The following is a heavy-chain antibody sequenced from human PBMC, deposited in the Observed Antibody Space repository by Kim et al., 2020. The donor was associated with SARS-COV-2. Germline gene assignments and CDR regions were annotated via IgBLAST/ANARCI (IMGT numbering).Heavy chain of an antibody. Sequence: GGYLRLSCAASGFTFSDYYMNWIRQAPGKGLEWVAYISSSGTTIYYADSVKGRFTISRDNGKNSVYLQMNSLRAEDTAMYYCARDLHSSGGKFSQFDYWGQGTLATVSS. V-gene: IGHV3-11*01. CDR2: ISSSGTTI. D-gene: IGHD6-19*01. CDR3: ARDLHSSGGKFSQFDY. J-gene: IGHJ4*02. CDR1: GFTFSDYY.